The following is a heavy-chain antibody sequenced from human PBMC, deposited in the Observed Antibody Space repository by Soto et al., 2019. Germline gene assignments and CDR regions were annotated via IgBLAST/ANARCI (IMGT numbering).Heavy chain of an antibody. CDR1: GGTFSSYA. CDR3: ARDDGSSSRGDAFDI. D-gene: IGHD6-6*01. J-gene: IGHJ3*02. V-gene: IGHV1-69*13. Sequence: SVTVSCKAYGGTFSSYAISWVRQSPGQRLQWMGGIIPIFGTANNAQKFQGRVTITADESTSTAYMELSSLSSEDTAVYYCARDDGSSSRGDAFDIWGQATMLTASS. CDR2: IIPIFGTA.